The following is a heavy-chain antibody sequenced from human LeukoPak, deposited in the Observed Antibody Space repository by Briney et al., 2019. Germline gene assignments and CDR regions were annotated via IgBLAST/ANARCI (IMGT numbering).Heavy chain of an antibody. CDR3: ASHFTVANWVGFGS. D-gene: IGHD7-27*01. CDR2: VYSTGTT. Sequence: SETLSLTCAVSGHYISSGYYWGWIRQPPGRGLEWIGSVYSTGTTYYSPSLKGRASISVDTSKNELSLTVTSMTAADTAVYFCASHFTVANWVGFGSWGQGILV. V-gene: IGHV4-38-2*01. CDR1: GHYISSGYY. J-gene: IGHJ5*02.